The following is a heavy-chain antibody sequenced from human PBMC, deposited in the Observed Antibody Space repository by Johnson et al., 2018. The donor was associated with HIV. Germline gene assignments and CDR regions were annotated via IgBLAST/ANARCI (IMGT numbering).Heavy chain of an antibody. CDR2: ISYDVSNQ. Sequence: QVQLVESGGGVVQPGGSLRVPCAASGFTFNSYAMHWVCQAPGKGLEWVAVISYDVSNQYYADSVTGRFTISRDNSKNTLYLQMNSLTAEDTAVYYCAKDGPVLRYFDWSDAFDIWGQGTMVTVSS. D-gene: IGHD3-9*01. J-gene: IGHJ3*02. CDR1: GFTFNSYA. CDR3: AKDGPVLRYFDWSDAFDI. V-gene: IGHV3-30-3*02.